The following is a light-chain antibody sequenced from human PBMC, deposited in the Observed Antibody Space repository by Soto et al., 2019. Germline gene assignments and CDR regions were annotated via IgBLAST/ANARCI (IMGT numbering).Light chain of an antibody. CDR3: QSYDSSSYV. Sequence: NFLLTQPHSVSESPGKTVTISCTRSSGSIASNDVQWYQQRPGSAHTTVIYEDNERPSGVPDRFSGSIDRSSNSASLTISGLKTDDEADSSCQSYDSSSYVFGSGTKLTVL. CDR2: EDN. CDR1: SGSIASND. J-gene: IGLJ1*01. V-gene: IGLV6-57*04.